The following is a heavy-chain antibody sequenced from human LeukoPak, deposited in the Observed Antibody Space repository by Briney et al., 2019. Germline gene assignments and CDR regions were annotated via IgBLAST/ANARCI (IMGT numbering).Heavy chain of an antibody. J-gene: IGHJ6*02. CDR2: ISWHSGSI. Sequence: PGGSLRLSCAASGFTFDDYAMHWVRQAPGKGLEWVSGISWHSGSIGYADSVKGRFTISRDNAKNSLYLQMNSLRAEDTALYYCAKDIGVSVAGSYYYGMDVWGQGTTVTVSS. CDR3: AKDIGVSVAGSYYYGMDV. CDR1: GFTFDDYA. V-gene: IGHV3-9*01. D-gene: IGHD6-19*01.